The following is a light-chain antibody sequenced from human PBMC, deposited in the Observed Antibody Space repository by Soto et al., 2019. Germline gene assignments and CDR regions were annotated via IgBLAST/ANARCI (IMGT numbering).Light chain of an antibody. CDR2: DAS. CDR3: QQYHNLILT. J-gene: IGKJ4*01. V-gene: IGKV1-33*01. CDR1: HDISNY. Sequence: DIQMTQSPSSLSASLGDCVTITCQASHDISNYLNWYQHKPGKAPKLLIYDASNLEAGVPSRFSGSGSGTDFVLTISSLQPEDIATYYCQQYHNLILTFGGGTKVEL.